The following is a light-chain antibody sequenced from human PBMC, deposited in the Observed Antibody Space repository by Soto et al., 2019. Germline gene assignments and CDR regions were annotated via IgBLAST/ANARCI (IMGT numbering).Light chain of an antibody. Sequence: QSVLTQPASVSGSPGQSVTMSCTGTSDDVGKYNYVSWYQQHPGKAPKLLISEVNNRPSGVSVRFSGSKSDNTASLTISGLQPEDEADYFCSSYTSKSLDVFGTGTKVTVL. CDR2: EVN. J-gene: IGLJ1*01. CDR3: SSYTSKSLDV. CDR1: SDDVGKYNY. V-gene: IGLV2-14*01.